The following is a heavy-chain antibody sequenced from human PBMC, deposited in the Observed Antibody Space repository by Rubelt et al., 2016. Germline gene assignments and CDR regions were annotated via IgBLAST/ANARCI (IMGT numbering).Heavy chain of an antibody. CDR1: GFTFSIFG. CDR2: IGDSGRTT. V-gene: IGHV3-23*01. D-gene: IGHD2-21*01. Sequence: GGGLIQPGGSLRLSCAASGFTFSIFGMSWVRQAPGKGLEWVSFIGDSGRTTYYADSVKGRFTISRDNSENTLHLQMNSLRAEDTAVYYCATVWWAQRGFDYWGQGALVTVSS. CDR3: ATVWWAQRGFDY. J-gene: IGHJ4*02.